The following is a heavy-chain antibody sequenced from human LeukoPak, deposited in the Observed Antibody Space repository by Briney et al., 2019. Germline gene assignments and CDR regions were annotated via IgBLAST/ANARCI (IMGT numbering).Heavy chain of an antibody. CDR2: IRFDGSNK. Sequence: GGSLRLSCAASGFTFSSYGMHWVRQAPGKGLEWVAFIRFDGSNKYYADSVKGRFTISRDNSKNTLYLQMNSLRAEDTAVYYCAKEHISIYGSGSYYYIDYWGQGTLVTVSS. J-gene: IGHJ4*02. V-gene: IGHV3-30*02. D-gene: IGHD3-10*01. CDR1: GFTFSSYG. CDR3: AKEHISIYGSGSYYYIDY.